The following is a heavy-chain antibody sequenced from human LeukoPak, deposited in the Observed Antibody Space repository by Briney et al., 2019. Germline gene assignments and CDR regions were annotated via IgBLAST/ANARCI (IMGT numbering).Heavy chain of an antibody. V-gene: IGHV3-23*01. Sequence: GGSLRLSCAASGFTFRMYAMSWVRQAPGKGLEWVSSISGSGDNTYYADSVKGRFTISRDNSKNTLYLQMNSLRAEDTAVYYCAKDLGVGGYCSITSCVGYAFDIWGQGTMVTVSS. CDR1: GFTFRMYA. D-gene: IGHD2-2*01. CDR3: AKDLGVGGYCSITSCVGYAFDI. J-gene: IGHJ3*02. CDR2: ISGSGDNT.